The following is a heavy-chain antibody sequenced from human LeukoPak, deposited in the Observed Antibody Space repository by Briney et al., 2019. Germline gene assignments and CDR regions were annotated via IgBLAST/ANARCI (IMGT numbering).Heavy chain of an antibody. CDR2: IYYSGST. J-gene: IGHJ4*02. V-gene: IGHV4-39*01. CDR3: ASEWTHDYVWGSYRNFDY. Sequence: SETLSLTCTVSGGSISSSSYYWGWIRQPPGKGLEWIGSIYYSGSTYYNPSLKSRVTISVDTSKNQFSLKLSSVTAADTAVYYCASEWTHDYVWGSYRNFDYWGQGTLVSVSS. CDR1: GGSISSSSYY. D-gene: IGHD3-16*02.